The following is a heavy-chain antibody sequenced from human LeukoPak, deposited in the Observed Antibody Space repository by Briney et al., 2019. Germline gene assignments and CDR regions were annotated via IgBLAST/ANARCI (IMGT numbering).Heavy chain of an antibody. D-gene: IGHD3-10*01. CDR2: ISWNSGSL. CDR3: ARGLGGDQGYFDL. CDR1: GFIFDDYA. Sequence: PGRSLRLSCAASGFIFDDYAMHWVRQAPGKGLEWVSGISWNSGSLAYADSVKDRFTISRDNAKNSLYLQMNSLRTEDTAWYYCARGLGGDQGYFDLWGRGTLATVSS. J-gene: IGHJ2*01. V-gene: IGHV3-9*01.